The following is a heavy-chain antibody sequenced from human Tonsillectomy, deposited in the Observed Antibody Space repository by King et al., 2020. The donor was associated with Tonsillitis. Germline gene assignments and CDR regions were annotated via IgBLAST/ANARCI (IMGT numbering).Heavy chain of an antibody. D-gene: IGHD3-3*01. Sequence: QLVQSGAEVKKPGESLKISCKSSGYNFTTHWIGWVRQMPGKGLEWMGLIYPGDSDARHSPSFQGQVTISADKSISTAYLHWSSLKASDTAMYYCARTRAAIFGVVILPDAFDIWGQGTLVTVSS. V-gene: IGHV5-51*03. J-gene: IGHJ3*02. CDR2: IYPGDSDA. CDR3: ARTRAAIFGVVILPDAFDI. CDR1: GYNFTTHW.